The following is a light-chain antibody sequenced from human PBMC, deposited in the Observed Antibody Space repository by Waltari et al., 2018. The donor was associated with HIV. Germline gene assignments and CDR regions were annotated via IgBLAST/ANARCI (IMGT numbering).Light chain of an antibody. CDR2: DVI. Sequence: QSALTQPRSVSGSPGQSVTMSCTGTSRDVGGYSHVSWYQQHPDKAPKLIIYDVIKRPSGVPDRFSGSKSDNTASLTISGLQAEDEAVYYCCSYAGSYTHYVFGTGTNVTVL. CDR1: SRDVGGYSH. V-gene: IGLV2-11*01. J-gene: IGLJ1*01. CDR3: CSYAGSYTHYV.